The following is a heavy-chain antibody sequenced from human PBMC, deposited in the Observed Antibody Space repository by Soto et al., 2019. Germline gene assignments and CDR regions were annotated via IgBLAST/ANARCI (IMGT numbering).Heavy chain of an antibody. CDR3: ARGPRGLYGNDY. V-gene: IGHV3-74*01. CDR2: INMDGSST. Sequence: GGSLRLSCEASGFTFSSDWMHWVRQAAEKGLVWVSRINMDGSSTIYADSVKGRFTISRDNAKNTLYLQMNSLRADDTAVYYCARGPRGLYGNDYWGQGALVTVSS. CDR1: GFTFSSDW. D-gene: IGHD4-4*01. J-gene: IGHJ4*02.